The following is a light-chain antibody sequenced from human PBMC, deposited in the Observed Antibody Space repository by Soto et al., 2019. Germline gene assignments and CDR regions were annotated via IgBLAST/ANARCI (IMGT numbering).Light chain of an antibody. V-gene: IGKV3-15*01. CDR3: QQGQSTPIT. Sequence: EIVLTQSPGTVSLSPVERATLSCRASQSVSSNLAWYQQKPGQAPRLLIYGASTRATGIPARFSGSGSGTDFSLTISNLQPEDFATYYCQQGQSTPITFGQGTRLEIK. CDR2: GAS. J-gene: IGKJ5*01. CDR1: QSVSSN.